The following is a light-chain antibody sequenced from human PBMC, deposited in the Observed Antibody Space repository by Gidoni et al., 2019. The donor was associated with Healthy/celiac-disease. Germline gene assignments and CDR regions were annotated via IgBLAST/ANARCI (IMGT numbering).Light chain of an antibody. CDR2: DAS. V-gene: IGKV3-11*01. CDR3: QQRSNWLSWT. J-gene: IGKJ1*01. CDR1: QSVSSS. Sequence: EIVLTQSPATLSLSPGERATLSCRASQSVSSSLAWYQQKPGQAPRLLIYDASNRATGIPARCSGSGSGTEFTLTISSIEPEDVAVYYCQQRSNWLSWTFXXXTKVEIK.